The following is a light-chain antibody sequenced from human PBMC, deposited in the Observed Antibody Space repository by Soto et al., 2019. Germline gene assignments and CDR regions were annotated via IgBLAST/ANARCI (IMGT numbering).Light chain of an antibody. J-gene: IGKJ2*01. CDR1: QSVSSIY. CDR2: GAC. V-gene: IGKV3-20*01. Sequence: EIVLTQSPGTLSLSPGERATLSCRASQSVSSIYIAWYQQKPGQAPSLRINGACTRATGIPDRFSGSGSGTGFTLTISTLEPEDFAVYYCQQYGSSPRTFGQGTKLEIK. CDR3: QQYGSSPRT.